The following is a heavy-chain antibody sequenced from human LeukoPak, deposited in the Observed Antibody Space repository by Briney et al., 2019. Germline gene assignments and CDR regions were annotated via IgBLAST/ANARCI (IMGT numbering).Heavy chain of an antibody. V-gene: IGHV6-1*01. CDR2: TYYRSKWYN. Sequence: SQTLSLACAISGDSVSSNNMDWNWIRQSPSRGLEWLGRTYYRSKWYNDYAISPKSRITINPDTTKNQFSLQLNSVTPDDTAMYYCARRGASDAFDIWGQGTMVSVSS. J-gene: IGHJ3*02. D-gene: IGHD5-12*01. CDR1: GDSVSSNNMD. CDR3: ARRGASDAFDI.